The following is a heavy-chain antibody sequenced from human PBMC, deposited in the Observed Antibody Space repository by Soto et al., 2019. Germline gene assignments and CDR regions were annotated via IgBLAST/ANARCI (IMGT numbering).Heavy chain of an antibody. V-gene: IGHV3-23*01. CDR3: ANGMPSGPDVFDF. D-gene: IGHD2-15*01. J-gene: IGHJ3*01. Sequence: SRISKIPGKGLECVSGISDSGGSTYHADSVKGRFTVSRDNSKNTVYLKMNSLRAEDTSVYYCANGMPSGPDVFDFWGQGTMVTGSS. CDR2: ISDSGGST.